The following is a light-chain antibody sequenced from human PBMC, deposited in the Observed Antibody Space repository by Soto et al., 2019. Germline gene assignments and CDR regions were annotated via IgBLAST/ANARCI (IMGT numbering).Light chain of an antibody. CDR1: SSDVGAHDF. Sequence: QSALTQPASVSGSPGQSITISCTGTSSDVGAHDFVSWYQQHPGKAPKLMIYEVTNRPSGVSPRFSGSKSGNTASLTISGLQAEDEADYYCNSYTNTAARVFGTGTQLTVL. CDR3: NSYTNTAARV. CDR2: EVT. V-gene: IGLV2-14*01. J-gene: IGLJ1*01.